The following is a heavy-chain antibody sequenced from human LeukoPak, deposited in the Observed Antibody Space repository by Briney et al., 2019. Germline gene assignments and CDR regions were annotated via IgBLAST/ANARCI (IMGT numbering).Heavy chain of an antibody. CDR1: GGSFSGYY. J-gene: IGHJ5*02. V-gene: IGHV4-34*01. CDR2: INHSGST. CDR3: ASRVVENNWFDP. D-gene: IGHD3-22*01. Sequence: YPSETLSLTCAVYGGSFSGYYWSWIRQPPGKGLEWIGEINHSGSTNYNPSLKSRVTISVDTSKNQFSLKLSSVTAADTAVYYCASRVVENNWFDPWGQGTLVTVSS.